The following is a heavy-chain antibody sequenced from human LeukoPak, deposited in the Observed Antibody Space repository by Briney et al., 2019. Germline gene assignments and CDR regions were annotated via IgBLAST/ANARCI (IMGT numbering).Heavy chain of an antibody. Sequence: GGSLRLSCAASGLTFSTYNMNWVRQAPGKGLEWNSYISTSTITIYYADSVKGRFTISRDNAKNSLYLQMNSLRAEDTAVYYCARDTHCPSNTSCYYFDYWGQGTLVTVSS. D-gene: IGHD2-2*01. V-gene: IGHV3-48*04. CDR1: GLTFSTYN. CDR2: ISTSTITI. J-gene: IGHJ4*02. CDR3: ARDTHCPSNTSCYYFDY.